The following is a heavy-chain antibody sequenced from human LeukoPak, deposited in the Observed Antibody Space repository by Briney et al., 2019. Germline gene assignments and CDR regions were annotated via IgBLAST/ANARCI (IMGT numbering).Heavy chain of an antibody. J-gene: IGHJ4*02. CDR1: GYTFTSSG. V-gene: IGHV1-18*01. D-gene: IGHD3-10*01. CDR2: ISGYNGNT. Sequence: GASVKVSCKASGYTFTSSGISWVRQAPGQGLEWMGWISGYNGNTFYAQMLQGRVTMTTDTSTSTAYMELRSLRSDDTAVYYCASYVYGSGSYFTYWGQGTLVTVSS. CDR3: ASYVYGSGSYFTY.